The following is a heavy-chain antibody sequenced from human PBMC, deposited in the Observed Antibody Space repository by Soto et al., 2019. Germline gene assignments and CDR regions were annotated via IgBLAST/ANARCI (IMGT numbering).Heavy chain of an antibody. Sequence: ASVKVSCKASGYTFTSYGNSWVRQAPGQGLEWMGWISAYNGNTNYAQKLQGRVTMTTDTSTSTAYMELRSLRSDDTAVYYCARVGRRAGYSYGYRYYYYGMDVWGQGTTVTVSS. CDR3: ARVGRRAGYSYGYRYYYYGMDV. J-gene: IGHJ6*02. V-gene: IGHV1-18*01. CDR2: ISAYNGNT. D-gene: IGHD5-18*01. CDR1: GYTFTSYG.